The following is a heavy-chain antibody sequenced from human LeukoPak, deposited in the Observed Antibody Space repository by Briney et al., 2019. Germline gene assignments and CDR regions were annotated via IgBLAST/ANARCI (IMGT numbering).Heavy chain of an antibody. J-gene: IGHJ4*02. D-gene: IGHD2-2*01. CDR3: ARDRGSSRY. Sequence: PGRSLRLSCAASVFTFTSYWMSCVRQAPGKGLERVANIKQEGSEKYYVDSVKGRFTISRDNAKNSLYLQMNSLRAEDTAVYYCARDRGSSRYWGQGTLVTVSS. CDR2: IKQEGSEK. V-gene: IGHV3-7*03. CDR1: VFTFTSYW.